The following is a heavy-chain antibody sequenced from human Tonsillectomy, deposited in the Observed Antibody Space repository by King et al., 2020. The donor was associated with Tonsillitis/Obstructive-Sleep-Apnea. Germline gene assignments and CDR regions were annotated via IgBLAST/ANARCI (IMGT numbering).Heavy chain of an antibody. CDR2: ISGSGGNT. CDR3: AKGPVVPAATYYFDH. D-gene: IGHD2-2*01. J-gene: IGHJ4*02. V-gene: IGHV3-23*04. CDR1: GLTFSSYA. Sequence: VQLVESGGGLVQPGGSLRLSCAASGLTFSSYAMSWVRQAPGKGLEWVSAISGSGGNTSYADSWKGRFTTARANSKNTLYLQMNSLRAEDTAVYYCAKGPVVPAATYYFDHWGQGTLVTVSS.